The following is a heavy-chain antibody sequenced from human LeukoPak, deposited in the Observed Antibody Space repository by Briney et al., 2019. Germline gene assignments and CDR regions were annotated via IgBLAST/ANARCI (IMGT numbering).Heavy chain of an antibody. D-gene: IGHD6-19*01. CDR2: IYYSGST. CDR3: ARAASGVYSSGRIVY. J-gene: IGHJ4*02. Sequence: SETLFLTCTVSGGSISSSSYYWGWIRQPPGKGLEWIGSIYYSGSTYYNPSLKSRVTISVDTSKNQFSLKLSSVTAADTAVYYCARAASGVYSSGRIVYWGQGTLVTVSS. CDR1: GGSISSSSYY. V-gene: IGHV4-39*01.